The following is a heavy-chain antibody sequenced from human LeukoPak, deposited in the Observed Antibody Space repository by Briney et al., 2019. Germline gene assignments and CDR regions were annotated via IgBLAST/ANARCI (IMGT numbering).Heavy chain of an antibody. Sequence: PSETLSLTCAVYGGSFSGYYWSWIRQPPGKGLEWIGEINHSGSTNYNPSLKSRVTISVDTSKNQFSLKLSSVTAADTAVYYCARLSRWYRGSFDCWGQGTLVTVSS. CDR1: GGSFSGYY. V-gene: IGHV4-34*01. D-gene: IGHD6-13*01. J-gene: IGHJ4*02. CDR3: ARLSRWYRGSFDC. CDR2: INHSGST.